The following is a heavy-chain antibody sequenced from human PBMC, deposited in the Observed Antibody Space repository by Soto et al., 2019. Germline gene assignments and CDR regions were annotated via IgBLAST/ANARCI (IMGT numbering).Heavy chain of an antibody. CDR2: FSAYNGNT. CDR1: GYTFTTYC. Sequence: ASVKVSCKASGYTFTTYCISWVRQAPGQGLELMGLFSAYNGNTNYAQNLQGRVTMTTGXXXXXPXMXLXXXXADXTAVYYCSRFYASGSYPYDYWGQGTLVTVSS. D-gene: IGHD3-10*01. CDR3: SRFYASGSYPYDY. V-gene: IGHV1-18*01. J-gene: IGHJ4*02.